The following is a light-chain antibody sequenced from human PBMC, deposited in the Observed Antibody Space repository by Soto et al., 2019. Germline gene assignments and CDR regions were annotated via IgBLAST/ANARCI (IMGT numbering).Light chain of an antibody. V-gene: IGLV1-40*01. CDR1: SSNIGAGFD. CDR2: ANR. J-gene: IGLJ1*01. Sequence: QAVVTQPPSVSGAPGQRVTISCTGSSSNIGAGFDVHWYQQLPGTAPKLLIYANRNRPSGVPDRFSGSKSGTSASLAITGLQAEDEADYYCQSYDSSLSGYVFGTGTKLTVL. CDR3: QSYDSSLSGYV.